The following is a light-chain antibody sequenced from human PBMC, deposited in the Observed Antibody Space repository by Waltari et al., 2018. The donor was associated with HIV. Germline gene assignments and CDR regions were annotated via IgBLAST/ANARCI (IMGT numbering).Light chain of an antibody. CDR3: QSSDSSGIYPV. Sequence: SYELTQPPSMSVSPGKTARITCSGDAFPTQYAYWYQQKPGQAHLVLIYKDDDRPSGIPERFSGSSSGKTVTLTISGVQAEDEADYYCQSSDSSGIYPVFGGGTKLTVL. CDR1: AFPTQY. CDR2: KDD. V-gene: IGLV3-25*03. J-gene: IGLJ3*02.